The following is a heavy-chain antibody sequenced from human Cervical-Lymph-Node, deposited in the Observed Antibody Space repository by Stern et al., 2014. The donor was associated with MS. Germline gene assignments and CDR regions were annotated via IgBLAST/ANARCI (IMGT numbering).Heavy chain of an antibody. Sequence: VQLVESGAEVKKPGASVKVSCKASGYPFSRYPITWVRQAPGQGLEWMGWISISNGNIKYAQQFQDRVTMTTNTSTSTAYIQLRSLRSDDTAVYYCARPTSSGWYSFDSWGQGTLVTVSS. J-gene: IGHJ4*02. CDR2: ISISNGNI. CDR3: ARPTSSGWYSFDS. D-gene: IGHD6-19*01. V-gene: IGHV1-18*01. CDR1: GYPFSRYP.